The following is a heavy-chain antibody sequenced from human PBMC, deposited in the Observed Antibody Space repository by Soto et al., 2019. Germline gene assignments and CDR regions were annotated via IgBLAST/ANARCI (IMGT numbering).Heavy chain of an antibody. D-gene: IGHD6-6*01. Sequence: EVQLVESGGGLVQPGGSLRLSCSASGFTFSSYWMHWVRQAPGKGLVWVSHINNDGSSTIYADSVRGRFTISRDNAKNTLYLEMNGLRAEDTAVYFCERDARYYYMDVWGKGTTVTVSS. CDR3: ERDARYYYMDV. CDR1: GFTFSSYW. CDR2: INNDGSST. J-gene: IGHJ6*03. V-gene: IGHV3-74*01.